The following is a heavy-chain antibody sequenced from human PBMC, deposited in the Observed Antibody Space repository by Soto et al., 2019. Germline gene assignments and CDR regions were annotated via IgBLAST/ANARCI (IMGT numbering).Heavy chain of an antibody. D-gene: IGHD3-22*01. CDR1: GFTFSSYA. J-gene: IGHJ4*02. V-gene: IGHV3-23*01. CDR2: ISGSGGST. Sequence: GSLRLSCAASGFTFSSYAMSWVRQAPGKGLEWVSAISGSGGSTYYADSVKGRFTISRDNSKNTLYLQMNSLRAEDTAVYYCAKDKGGGMIVVVPFDYWGQGTLVTVSS. CDR3: AKDKGGGMIVVVPFDY.